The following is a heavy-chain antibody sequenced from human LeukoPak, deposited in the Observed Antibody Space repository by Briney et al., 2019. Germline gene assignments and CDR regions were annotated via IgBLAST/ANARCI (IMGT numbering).Heavy chain of an antibody. V-gene: IGHV4-39*01. D-gene: IGHD1-26*01. CDR2: IYYSGST. J-gene: IGHJ4*02. CDR1: GGSISSSSYY. Sequence: SEXLSLTCTVSGGSISSSSYYWGWLRQPPGEGLEWIGSIYYSGSTYYNPSLKSRVTISVDTSKNQFSLKLSSVTAADTAVYYCARQLGGATNGYWGQGTLVTVSS. CDR3: ARQLGGATNGY.